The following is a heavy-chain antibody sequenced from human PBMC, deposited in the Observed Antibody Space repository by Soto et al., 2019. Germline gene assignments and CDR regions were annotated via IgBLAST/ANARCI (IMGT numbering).Heavy chain of an antibody. D-gene: IGHD3-3*01. CDR2: IYPSDSDT. CDR3: ARGGVSTRTFDY. V-gene: IGHV5-51*01. CDR1: GYNFAGYW. J-gene: IGHJ4*02. Sequence: GESLKISCKGSGYNFAGYWIAWVRQMPGKGLELVGIIYPSDSDTRYRPSFQGQVTISADKSISSAYPQWSSLRASDTAMYYCARGGVSTRTFDYWGQGTPVPVSS.